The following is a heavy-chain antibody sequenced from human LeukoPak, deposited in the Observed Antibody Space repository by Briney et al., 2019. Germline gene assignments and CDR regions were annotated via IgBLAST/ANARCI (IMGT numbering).Heavy chain of an antibody. CDR2: MNPNSGNT. V-gene: IGHV1-8*03. CDR3: ARAGFYYFDY. Sequence: ASVKVSCKASGYIFTNYDINWVRQATGQGLEWMGWMNPNSGNTGYAQKFQGRVTITRNTSISTAYMELRSLRSDDTAVYYCARAGFYYFDYWGQGTLVTVSS. CDR1: GYIFTNYD. D-gene: IGHD1-14*01. J-gene: IGHJ4*02.